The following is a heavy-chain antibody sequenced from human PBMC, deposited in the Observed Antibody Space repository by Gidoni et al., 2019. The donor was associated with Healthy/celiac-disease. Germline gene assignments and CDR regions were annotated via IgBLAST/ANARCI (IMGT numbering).Heavy chain of an antibody. CDR3: ASVQSNTPIDY. CDR1: GGSISSSSYY. Sequence: QLQLQESGPGLVKPSETLSLTFTVSGGSISSSSYYWGWIRQPPGKGLEWIGSIYYSGSTYYNPSLKSRVTIAVDTSKNQFSLKLSSVTAADTAVYYCASVQSNTPIDYWGQGTLVTVSS. D-gene: IGHD2-15*01. CDR2: IYYSGST. V-gene: IGHV4-39*01. J-gene: IGHJ4*02.